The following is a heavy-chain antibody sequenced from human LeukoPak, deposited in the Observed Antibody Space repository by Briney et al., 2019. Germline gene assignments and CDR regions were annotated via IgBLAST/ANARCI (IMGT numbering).Heavy chain of an antibody. Sequence: ASVKVSCKASGGTFSRYAISWVRQAPGQGLEWMGGIIPIFGTANYAQKFQGRVTITADESTSTAYMELSSLRSEDTAVYYCARVVSGGDPIFYYYYYGMDVWGQGTTVTVSS. CDR3: ARVVSGGDPIFYYYYYGMDV. D-gene: IGHD2-21*02. J-gene: IGHJ6*02. V-gene: IGHV1-69*01. CDR2: IIPIFGTA. CDR1: GGTFSRYA.